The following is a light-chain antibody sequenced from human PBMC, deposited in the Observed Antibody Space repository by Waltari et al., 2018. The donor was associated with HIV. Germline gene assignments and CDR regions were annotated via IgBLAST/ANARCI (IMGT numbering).Light chain of an antibody. V-gene: IGLV3-25*03. J-gene: IGLJ3*02. CDR2: KDN. CDR1: ELPKHY. Sequence: SSDLTQPPSVSVSPGQTARIACTGDELPKHYSYWYQQRPGQAPVLLIYKDNERPSGIPEGFSGSSSGTTVTVTITGVQADDEADYWCQSADSSGAWVFGGGTKLTVL. CDR3: QSADSSGAWV.